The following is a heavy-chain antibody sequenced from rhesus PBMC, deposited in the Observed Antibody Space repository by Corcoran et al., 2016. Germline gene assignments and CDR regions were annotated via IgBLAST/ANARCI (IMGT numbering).Heavy chain of an antibody. J-gene: IGHJ4*01. Sequence: QLQLQESGPGVVKPSETLSLTCAVSVYSISSGYDWSWIRQPPGKGLEWIGDIYVSSGSTNYNPSLKNRVTISKDTSKNQFSLKLSSVTAADTAVYYCARRRIAAATYYFDYWGQGVLVTVSS. V-gene: IGHV4-76*01. CDR2: IYVSSGST. D-gene: IGHD6-31*01. CDR1: VYSISSGYD. CDR3: ARRRIAAATYYFDY.